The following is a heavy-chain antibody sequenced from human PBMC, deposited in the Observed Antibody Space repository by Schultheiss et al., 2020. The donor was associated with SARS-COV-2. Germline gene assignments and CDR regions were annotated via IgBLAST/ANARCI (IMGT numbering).Heavy chain of an antibody. CDR1: GGSISSYY. J-gene: IGHJ6*02. Sequence: SETLSLTCTVSGGSISSYYWSWIRQPPGKGLEWIGEINHSGSTNYNPSLKSRVTISVDTSKNQFSLKLSSVTAADTAVYYCATLGNFSYYYYGMDVWGQGTTVNVSS. CDR3: ATLGNFSYYYYGMDV. D-gene: IGHD7-27*01. V-gene: IGHV4-34*01. CDR2: INHSGST.